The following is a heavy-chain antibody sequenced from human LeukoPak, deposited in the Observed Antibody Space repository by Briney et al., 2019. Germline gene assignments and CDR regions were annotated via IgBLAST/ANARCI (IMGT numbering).Heavy chain of an antibody. CDR2: IYSGGSP. CDR1: GFTVSNNY. Sequence: GGSLRPSCAASGFTVSNNYMNWVRQAPGKGLEWVSGIYSGGSPYYADSVKGRFTISRDNSNNTLCLQMNSLRAEDTAVYYCARGGLGGLDYWGQGTLVTVSS. J-gene: IGHJ4*02. CDR3: ARGGLGGLDY. V-gene: IGHV3-53*01. D-gene: IGHD3-16*01.